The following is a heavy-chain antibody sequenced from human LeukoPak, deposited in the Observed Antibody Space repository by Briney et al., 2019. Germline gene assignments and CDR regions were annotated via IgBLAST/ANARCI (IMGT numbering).Heavy chain of an antibody. Sequence: SLTXTVSGGSISSSSYYWGWIRQPPGKGLEWMGSIYYSGSTYYNPSLKSRVTISVNTSKNQFSLNLSYVTAADTAVYYCARLPQGKSYYGPLDXXG. CDR3: ARLPQGKSYYGPLDX. CDR2: IYYSGST. J-gene: IGHJ6*02. CDR1: GGSISSSSYY. D-gene: IGHD3-10*01. V-gene: IGHV4-39*01.